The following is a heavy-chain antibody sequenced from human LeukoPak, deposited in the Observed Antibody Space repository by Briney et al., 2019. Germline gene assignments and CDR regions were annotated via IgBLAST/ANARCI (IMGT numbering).Heavy chain of an antibody. D-gene: IGHD6-19*01. CDR2: IYASGST. J-gene: IGHJ4*02. CDR1: GGSNKSCY. Sequence: SEPLSLTCSVSGGSNKSCYWRWIRQPAGRGVEWIGRIYASGSTNYNPSLKSRVTMSIDTSKNQFSLKLNSVTAADTVVYYCARGRGWFPAYWGQGTLVTVSS. V-gene: IGHV4-4*07. CDR3: ARGRGWFPAY.